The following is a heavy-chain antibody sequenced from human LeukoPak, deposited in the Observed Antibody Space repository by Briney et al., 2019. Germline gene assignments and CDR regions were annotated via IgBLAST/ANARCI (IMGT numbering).Heavy chain of an antibody. CDR2: ISGSGGST. V-gene: IGHV3-23*01. CDR3: AKLRRGDCPPFDFDY. Sequence: TGGSLRLSCAASGFTFSSYAMSWVRQAPGKGLEWVSAISGSGGSTYYADSVKGRFTISRDNSKNTLYLQMNSLRAEDTAVYYCAKLRRGDCPPFDFDYWGQGTLVTVSS. D-gene: IGHD2-21*02. CDR1: GFTFSSYA. J-gene: IGHJ4*02.